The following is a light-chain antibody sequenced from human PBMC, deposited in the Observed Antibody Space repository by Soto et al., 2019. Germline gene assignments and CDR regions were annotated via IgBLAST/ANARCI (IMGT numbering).Light chain of an antibody. CDR3: QEYGSSSPMYT. V-gene: IGKV3-20*01. CDR2: GAS. J-gene: IGKJ2*01. CDR1: QSVSSSS. Sequence: EIVLTQSPGTLSLSPGERATLSCRASQSVSSSSLALYQQKPGQAPRLLIYGASSRATCIPDRFSGSGSGTDFTLTFSRLEPEDFAVYYCQEYGSSSPMYTFGQGTKLEIK.